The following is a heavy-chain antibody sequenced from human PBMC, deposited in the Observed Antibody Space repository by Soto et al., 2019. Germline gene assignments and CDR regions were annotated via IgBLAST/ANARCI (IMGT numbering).Heavy chain of an antibody. Sequence: ASVKVSCKASGYTFTSYDINWVRQATGQGLEWMGWMNPNSGNTGYAQKFQGRVTMTRNTSISTAYMELSSLRSEDTAVYYCARYVSIHSAPVVPAAMVYYYYYYLSVWGKGTTDTVS. D-gene: IGHD2-2*01. V-gene: IGHV1-8*01. CDR1: GYTFTSYD. CDR3: ARYVSIHSAPVVPAAMVYYYYYYLSV. CDR2: MNPNSGNT. J-gene: IGHJ6*03.